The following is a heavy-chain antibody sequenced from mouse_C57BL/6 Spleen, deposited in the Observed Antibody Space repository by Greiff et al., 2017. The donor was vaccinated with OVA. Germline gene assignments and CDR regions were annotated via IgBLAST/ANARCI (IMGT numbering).Heavy chain of an antibody. CDR1: GYTFTNYW. Sequence: QVQLQQSGAELVRPGTSVKMSCKASGYTFTNYWIGWAKQRPGHGLEWIGDIYPGGGYTNYNEKFKGKATLTADKSSSTAYMQFSSLTSEDSAIYYCARGKVITTVVAHYYARDYWGQGTSVTVSS. CDR2: IYPGGGYT. V-gene: IGHV1-63*01. D-gene: IGHD1-1*01. CDR3: ARGKVITTVVAHYYARDY. J-gene: IGHJ4*01.